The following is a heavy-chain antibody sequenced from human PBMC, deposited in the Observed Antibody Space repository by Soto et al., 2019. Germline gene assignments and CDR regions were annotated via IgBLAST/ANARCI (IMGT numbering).Heavy chain of an antibody. CDR1: GFTFSSYA. CDR3: ARGVTQATDY. V-gene: IGHV3-30-3*01. Sequence: QVQLVESGGGVVQPGRSLRLSCAASGFTFSSYAMHWVRQAPGKGLEWVAVISYDGSNKYYADSVKGRFTISRDNSKNTLYLQMNSLRAEDTAVYYCARGVTQATDYWGQGTLVTVSS. D-gene: IGHD5-12*01. CDR2: ISYDGSNK. J-gene: IGHJ4*02.